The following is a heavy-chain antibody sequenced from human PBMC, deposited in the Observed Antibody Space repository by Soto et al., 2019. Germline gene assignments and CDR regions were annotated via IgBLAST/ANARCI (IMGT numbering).Heavy chain of an antibody. CDR3: ARAGSWYGHSYYYYGMDV. CDR1: GFTFSAYW. CDR2: IKQDGSET. Sequence: PGGSLRLSCAAAGFTFSAYWMTWVRQAPGKGLEWVANIKQDGSETYYVDSVKGRFTISRDNAKSSLYLQMNSLRAEDTAVYYCARAGSWYGHSYYYYGMDVWGQGTTVTVSS. J-gene: IGHJ6*02. V-gene: IGHV3-7*01. D-gene: IGHD6-13*01.